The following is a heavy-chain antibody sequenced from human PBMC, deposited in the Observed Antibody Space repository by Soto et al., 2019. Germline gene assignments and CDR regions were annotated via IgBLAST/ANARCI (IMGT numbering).Heavy chain of an antibody. J-gene: IGHJ5*02. CDR3: SRYCVDVSATNRFYAP. CDR2: ISYDGSNK. V-gene: IGHV3-30*03. D-gene: IGHD2-21*01. Sequence: GGSLRLSCAASGFTFSSYGMHWVRQAPGKGLEWVAVISYDGSNKYYADSVKGRFTISRDNSKNTLYLQMNSLRAEDTAVYYCSRYCVDVSATNRFYAPRGTGTLGT. CDR1: GFTFSSYG.